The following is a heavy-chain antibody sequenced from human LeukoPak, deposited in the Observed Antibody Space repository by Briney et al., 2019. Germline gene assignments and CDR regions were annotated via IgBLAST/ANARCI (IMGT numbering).Heavy chain of an antibody. Sequence: GGSLRLSCAASGFTFSSYGIHWVRQAPGKGLEWVAVISHDGGNEYYADSVKGRFTISRDNSKSTLYLQMNSLRAEDTAVYYCAKESGSRSYGAYFPHWGQGTLVTVSS. V-gene: IGHV3-30*18. CDR3: AKESGSRSYGAYFPH. D-gene: IGHD6-13*01. CDR2: ISHDGGNE. CDR1: GFTFSSYG. J-gene: IGHJ1*01.